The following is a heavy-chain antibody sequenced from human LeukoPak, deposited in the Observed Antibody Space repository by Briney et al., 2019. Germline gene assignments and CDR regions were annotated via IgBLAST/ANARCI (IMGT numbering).Heavy chain of an antibody. V-gene: IGHV1-2*02. CDR3: ARIGGRGYSYGTFDY. CDR1: GYTFNDYY. Sequence: ASVKVSCKASGYTFNDYYIHWVRQAPGQGLEWIGWINPKSGGTNYAQKFQGRVTMTRDTSISTVYMELSRLRSDDRAVYYCARIGGRGYSYGTFDYWGQGTLVTVSS. CDR2: INPKSGGT. D-gene: IGHD5-18*01. J-gene: IGHJ4*02.